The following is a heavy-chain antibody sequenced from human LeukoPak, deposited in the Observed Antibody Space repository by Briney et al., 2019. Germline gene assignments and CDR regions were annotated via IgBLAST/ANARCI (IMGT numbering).Heavy chain of an antibody. CDR3: AMVSNYQPH. J-gene: IGHJ4*02. CDR2: INPKSGAT. Sequence: ASVKVSCKASEDSFSSYAIVWVRQAPGQGLEWMGGINPKSGATKYFQRFQGRVKMTRDTSDSTAYMELSSLRSEDTAVYYCAMVSNYQPHWGQGTLVTVSS. CDR1: EDSFSSYA. D-gene: IGHD4/OR15-4a*01. V-gene: IGHV1-2*02.